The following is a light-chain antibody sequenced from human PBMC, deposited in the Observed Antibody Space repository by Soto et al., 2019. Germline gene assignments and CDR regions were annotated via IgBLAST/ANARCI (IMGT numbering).Light chain of an antibody. CDR3: AAWEDSMNGPV. V-gene: IGLV1-44*01. Sequence: QSVLTQPPSASGTPGQRVTISCSGSSSNIGSNTVNWYQQLPGTAPKLLIYSNNQRPSGVPDRVSGSKSGSSASLAISGRESEDVADYDCAAWEDSMNGPVFGGGTKLTVL. CDR1: SSNIGSNT. CDR2: SNN. J-gene: IGLJ2*01.